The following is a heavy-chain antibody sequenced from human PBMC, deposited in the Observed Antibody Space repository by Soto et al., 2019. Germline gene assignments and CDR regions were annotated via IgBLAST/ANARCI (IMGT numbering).Heavy chain of an antibody. D-gene: IGHD6-13*01. Sequence: PGGSLRLSCSGSGFIFSIYAIHWVRQAPGKGLEYVSFISIDGSRTHYADSVKGRFTISRDNAKNSLYLQMNSLRAEDTAVYYCARHPERIAQIGWFDPWGQGTLVTVSS. CDR2: ISIDGSRT. J-gene: IGHJ5*02. CDR1: GFIFSIYA. V-gene: IGHV3-64*04. CDR3: ARHPERIAQIGWFDP.